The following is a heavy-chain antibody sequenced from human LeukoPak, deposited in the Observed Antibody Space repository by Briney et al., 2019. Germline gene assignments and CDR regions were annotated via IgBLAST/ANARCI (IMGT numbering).Heavy chain of an antibody. J-gene: IGHJ6*02. CDR2: ISSSGSTI. CDR1: GFTFSSYT. CDR3: ARLRPGMDV. V-gene: IGHV3-48*01. Sequence: GGSLRLSCAASGFTFSSYTMNWVRQAPGKGLEWLSYISSSGSTIYYADSVKGRFTISRDNSKNTLYLQMNSLRAEDTAVYYCARLRPGMDVWGQGTTVTVSS.